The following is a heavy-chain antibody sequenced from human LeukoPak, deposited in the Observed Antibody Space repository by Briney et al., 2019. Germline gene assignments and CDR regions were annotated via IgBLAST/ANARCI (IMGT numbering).Heavy chain of an antibody. CDR3: ARDSRDGYNYGLDY. Sequence: GGSLRLSCAASGFTFSGYGMHWVRQAPGKGLEWVAFIRYDGSNEYYADSVKGRFTISRDKSKNTLSLQMNGLRVEDTAVYYCARDSRDGYNYGLDYWGQGTLVTVSS. V-gene: IGHV3-30*02. J-gene: IGHJ4*02. D-gene: IGHD5-24*01. CDR1: GFTFSGYG. CDR2: IRYDGSNE.